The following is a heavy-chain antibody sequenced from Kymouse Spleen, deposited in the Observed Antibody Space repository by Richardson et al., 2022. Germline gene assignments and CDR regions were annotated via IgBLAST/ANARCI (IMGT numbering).Heavy chain of an antibody. CDR3: ARERSFDY. J-gene: IGHJ4*02. V-gene: IGHV4-59*01. D-gene: IGHD3-3*01,IGHD3-9*01,IGHD5-12*01. Sequence: QVQLQESGPGLVKPSETLSLTCTVSGGSISSYYWSWIRQPPGKGLEWIGYIYYSGSTNYNPSLKSRVTISVDTSKNQFSLKLSSVTAADTAVYYCARERSFDYWGQGTLVTVSS. CDR1: GGSISSYY. CDR2: IYYSGST.